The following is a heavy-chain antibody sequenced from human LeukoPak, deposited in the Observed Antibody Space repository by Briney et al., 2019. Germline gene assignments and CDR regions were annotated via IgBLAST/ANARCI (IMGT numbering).Heavy chain of an antibody. CDR3: ARDYVDRAIDY. D-gene: IGHD2-21*01. CDR1: GYIFSDYY. J-gene: IGHJ4*02. Sequence: GPSVKVSCKVSGYIFSDYYINWVRQVPGQGPEWLGWINPDTGGTNYAHKFRGRVTVTRDMSISTAYMQLSGLRSGDTAMYYCARDYVDRAIDYWGQGTLVTVTP. V-gene: IGHV1-2*02. CDR2: INPDTGGT.